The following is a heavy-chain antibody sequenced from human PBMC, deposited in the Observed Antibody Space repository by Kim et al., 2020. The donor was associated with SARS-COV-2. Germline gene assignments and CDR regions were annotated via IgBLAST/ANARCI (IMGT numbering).Heavy chain of an antibody. Sequence: GESLKISCKGSGYSFTSYWISWVRQMPGKGLEWMGRIDPSDSYTNYSPSFQGHVTISADKSISTAYLQWSSLKASDTAMYYCARHTFYNWNDGSLDIWGQGTMVTVSS. CDR2: IDPSDSYT. V-gene: IGHV5-10-1*01. D-gene: IGHD1-20*01. CDR3: ARHTFYNWNDGSLDI. J-gene: IGHJ3*02. CDR1: GYSFTSYW.